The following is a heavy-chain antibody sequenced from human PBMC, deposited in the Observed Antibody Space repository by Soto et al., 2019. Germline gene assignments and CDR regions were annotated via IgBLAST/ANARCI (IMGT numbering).Heavy chain of an antibody. CDR3: ARDRNYYDSSGRFDY. D-gene: IGHD3-22*01. CDR2: ISSNGVGT. CDR1: GFTLSGYA. Sequence: GGSLRLSCAASGFTLSGYAMDWVRQAPGKGLEYVSGISSNGVGTYYANSVQGRFTISRDNSKNSLYLQMSSLRPEDMAVYYCARDRNYYDSSGRFDYWGQGTLVTVSS. V-gene: IGHV3-64*01. J-gene: IGHJ4*02.